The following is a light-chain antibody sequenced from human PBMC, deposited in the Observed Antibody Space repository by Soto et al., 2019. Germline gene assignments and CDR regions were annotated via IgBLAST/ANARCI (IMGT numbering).Light chain of an antibody. Sequence: QSVLTQPPSASGTPGQRVTISCSGSSSNIGSNSVNWYQQLPGTAPKLLMYSSNQRPSGVPDRFSGSKSGTSASLAISGLQSEDEADYYGAAWDDSLHGVVFGGGTKLTVL. CDR3: AAWDDSLHGVV. J-gene: IGLJ2*01. CDR1: SSNIGSNS. CDR2: SSN. V-gene: IGLV1-44*01.